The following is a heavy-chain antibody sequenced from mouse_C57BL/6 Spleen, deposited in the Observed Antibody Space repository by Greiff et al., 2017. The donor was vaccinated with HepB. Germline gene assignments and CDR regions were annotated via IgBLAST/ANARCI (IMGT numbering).Heavy chain of an antibody. D-gene: IGHD1-1*01. CDR1: GFNIKNTY. Sequence: EVQLQQSVAELVRPGASVKLSCTASGFNIKNTYMHWVKQRPEQGLEWIGRIDPANGNTKYAPKFQGKATITADTSSNTAYLQLSSLTSEDTAIYYCARGPYYDGSTLYAMDYWGQGTSVTVSS. CDR2: IDPANGNT. V-gene: IGHV14-3*01. CDR3: ARGPYYDGSTLYAMDY. J-gene: IGHJ4*01.